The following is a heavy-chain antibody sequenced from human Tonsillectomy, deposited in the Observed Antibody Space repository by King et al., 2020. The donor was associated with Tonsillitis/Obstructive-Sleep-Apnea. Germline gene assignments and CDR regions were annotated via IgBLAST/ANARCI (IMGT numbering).Heavy chain of an antibody. CDR1: GFTFSSYE. J-gene: IGHJ6*03. CDR3: ARDPPTVTTEYYYYYYMDV. Sequence: VQLVESGGGSVQPGGSLRLSCAASGFTFSSYEMNWVRQAPGKGLEWVSYISSSGSTIYYADSVKGRFTISRDNAKNSLYLQMNSLRAEDTAVYYCARDPPTVTTEYYYYYYMDVWGKGTTVTVSS. D-gene: IGHD4-11*01. V-gene: IGHV3-48*03. CDR2: ISSSGSTI.